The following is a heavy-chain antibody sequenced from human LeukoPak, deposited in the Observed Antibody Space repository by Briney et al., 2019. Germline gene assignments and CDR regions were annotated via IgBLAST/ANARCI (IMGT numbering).Heavy chain of an antibody. J-gene: IGHJ4*02. V-gene: IGHV1-18*01. CDR1: GYTFTSYG. D-gene: IGHD6-13*01. CDR3: ARERTDLPGIAAAGAPCFDY. Sequence: ASVKVSCXASGYTFTSYGISWVRQAHGQGLEWMGWISAYNGNTNYAQKLQGRVTMTTDTSTSTAYMELRSLRSDDTAVYYCARERTDLPGIAAAGAPCFDYWGQGTLVTVSS. CDR2: ISAYNGNT.